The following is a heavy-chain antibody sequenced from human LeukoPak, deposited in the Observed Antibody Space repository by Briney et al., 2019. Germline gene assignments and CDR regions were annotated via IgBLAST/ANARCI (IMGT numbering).Heavy chain of an antibody. CDR1: GFTFSSYA. CDR3: ARDGGYDSSGYYNNWFDP. J-gene: IGHJ5*02. CDR2: ISYDGSNK. D-gene: IGHD3-22*01. V-gene: IGHV3-30*04. Sequence: GGSLRLSCAASGFTFSSYAMHWVRQAPGKGLEWVAVISYDGSNKYYADSVKGRFTIPRDNSKNTLYLQMNSLRAEDTAVYYCARDGGYDSSGYYNNWFDPWGQGTLVTVSS.